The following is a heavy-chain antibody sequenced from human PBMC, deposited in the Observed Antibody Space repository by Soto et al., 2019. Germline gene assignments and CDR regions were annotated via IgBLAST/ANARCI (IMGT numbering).Heavy chain of an antibody. CDR3: ARAPKVSGSSQTRPDF. Sequence: QVQLHQWGAGLLKPSETLSLACSIYSGSFSGYYWSWIRQPPGKGLGWIVEISQSGNTNYSPSLKSLASTSIDTSKKQFSLNLASVSDADTAVYYCARAPKVSGSSQTRPDFWGQGTLVTVSS. J-gene: IGHJ4*02. CDR1: SGSFSGYY. CDR2: ISQSGNT. V-gene: IGHV4-34*01. D-gene: IGHD6-6*01.